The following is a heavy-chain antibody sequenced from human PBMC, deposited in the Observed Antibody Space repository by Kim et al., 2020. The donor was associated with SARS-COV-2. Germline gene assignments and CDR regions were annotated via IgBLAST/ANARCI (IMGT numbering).Heavy chain of an antibody. CDR1: GFIFSHYW. Sequence: GSLRLSCEGPGFIFSHYWMHWVRQAPGKGPVWVSRISDDGSFTGHADSVKGRFTISRDNAKNTLYLQMNSLRAEDTAVYYCAHFGFDWLSLWGQGTLVTVSS. CDR3: AHFGFDWLSL. D-gene: IGHD3-9*01. CDR2: ISDDGSFT. V-gene: IGHV3-74*01. J-gene: IGHJ4*02.